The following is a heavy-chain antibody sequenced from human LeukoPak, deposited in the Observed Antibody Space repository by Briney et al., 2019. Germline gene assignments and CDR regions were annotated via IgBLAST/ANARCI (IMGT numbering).Heavy chain of an antibody. Sequence: ASVKVSCEASGGTFSTYAINWVRQATGQGLEWMGWMNPNSGNTGYAQKFQGRVTMTRNTSISTAYMELSSLRSEDTAVYYCARGYLEVNDILTRFDPWGQGTLVTVSS. CDR3: ARGYLEVNDILTRFDP. J-gene: IGHJ5*02. CDR2: MNPNSGNT. CDR1: GGTFSTYA. V-gene: IGHV1-8*02. D-gene: IGHD3-9*01.